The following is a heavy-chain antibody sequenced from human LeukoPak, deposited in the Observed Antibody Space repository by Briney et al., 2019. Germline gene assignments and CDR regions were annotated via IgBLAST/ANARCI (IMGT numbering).Heavy chain of an antibody. CDR2: ISYDGSNK. CDR3: ARDGAYYYDSSGRTFDY. CDR1: GFTFSSYA. J-gene: IGHJ4*02. D-gene: IGHD3-22*01. V-gene: IGHV3-30*04. Sequence: GRSLRLSCAASGFTFSSYAMHGVRQAPGRGLEGVAVISYDGSNKYCADSVKGRFTISRDNSKNTLYLQMNSLRAEDTAVYYCARDGAYYYDSSGRTFDYWGQGTLVTVSS.